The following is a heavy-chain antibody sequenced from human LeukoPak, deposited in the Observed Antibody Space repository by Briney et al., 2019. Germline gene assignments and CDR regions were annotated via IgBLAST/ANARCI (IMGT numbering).Heavy chain of an antibody. V-gene: IGHV4-61*09. CDR3: ARRLGSYPDY. CDR1: GGSISSGSYY. Sequence: SETLSLTCTVSGGSISSGSYYWSWIRQPAGKRLEWIGHIYRSGSTNYNPSLKSRVTISVDTSKNQFSLKLSSVTAADTAVYYCARRLGSYPDYWGQGTLVTVSS. D-gene: IGHD3-10*01. J-gene: IGHJ4*02. CDR2: IYRSGST.